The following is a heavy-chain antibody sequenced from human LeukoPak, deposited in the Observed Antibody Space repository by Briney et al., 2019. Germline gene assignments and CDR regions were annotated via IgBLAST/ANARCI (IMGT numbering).Heavy chain of an antibody. V-gene: IGHV3-21*01. Sequence: PGGSLRLSCAASGFTFSSYSMNWVRQAPGKGLEGVSSISSSSSYIYYADSVKGRFTISRDNAKNSLYLQRNSRRAEDTAVYYCASDEGRGYFFDYWGQGTLVTVSS. CDR1: GFTFSSYS. D-gene: IGHD3-10*01. CDR2: ISSSSSYI. CDR3: ASDEGRGYFFDY. J-gene: IGHJ4*02.